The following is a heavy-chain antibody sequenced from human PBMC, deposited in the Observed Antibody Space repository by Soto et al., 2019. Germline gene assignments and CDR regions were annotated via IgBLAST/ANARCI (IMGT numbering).Heavy chain of an antibody. V-gene: IGHV4-34*10. J-gene: IGHJ4*02. CDR1: GGSFTGYY. CDR3: ASVMRSGTHFDY. Sequence: TSETLSLTCAVYGGSFTGYYWTWIRQTPGKGLEWIGEINYRGSSYYNPSLESRISMAVDTSKNQFSLKLRSVTAADTAVYYCASVMRSGTHFDYWGQGTLVTVSS. D-gene: IGHD3-10*01. CDR2: INYRGSS.